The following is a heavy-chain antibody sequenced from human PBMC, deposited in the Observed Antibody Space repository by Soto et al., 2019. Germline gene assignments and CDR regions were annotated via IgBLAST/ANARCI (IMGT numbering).Heavy chain of an antibody. J-gene: IGHJ6*02. CDR1: TFTFSDYY. CDR2: ISGGGTSI. CDR3: AKLGSLGHPYYYGMDV. V-gene: IGHV3-11*01. D-gene: IGHD3-16*01. Sequence: GGSLRLSCAASTFTFSDYYMSWIRQAPGKGLEWVSYISGGGTSIYYAYSVKGRFSVSRDNAKTSLYLQMNSLRAEDTAVYYCAKLGSLGHPYYYGMDVWGPGTTVTVSS.